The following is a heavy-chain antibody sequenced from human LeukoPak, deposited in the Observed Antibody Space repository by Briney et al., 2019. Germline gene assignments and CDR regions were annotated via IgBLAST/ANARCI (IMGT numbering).Heavy chain of an antibody. CDR1: GYTFTGYY. J-gene: IGHJ5*02. CDR2: INPNSGGT. CDR3: AREGTLVPDNWFDP. Sequence: ASVKVFCKASGYTFTGYYMHWVRQAPGQGLEWMGWINPNSGGTNYAQKFQGRVTMTRDTSISTAYMELSRLRSDDTDVYYCAREGTLVPDNWFDPWGQGTLVTVSS. V-gene: IGHV1-2*02. D-gene: IGHD2-2*01.